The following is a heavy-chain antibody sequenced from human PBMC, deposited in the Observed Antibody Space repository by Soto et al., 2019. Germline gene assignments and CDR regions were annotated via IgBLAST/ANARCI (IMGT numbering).Heavy chain of an antibody. CDR2: IFYSGST. CDR3: ALDPPACKTFGISIAV. D-gene: IGHD3-16*01. V-gene: IGHV4-31*03. J-gene: IGHJ6*02. CDR1: GGAINNRDYY. Sequence: QVQLQESGPGLVKPSQTLSLTCSVSGGAINNRDYYSSWILQHPGKGLEGFGNIFYSGSTDYNPALKGRLTISIDTSNNQSSLKLTSVPAPDTAVYYCALDPPACKTFGISIAVWRQGTTVTVSS.